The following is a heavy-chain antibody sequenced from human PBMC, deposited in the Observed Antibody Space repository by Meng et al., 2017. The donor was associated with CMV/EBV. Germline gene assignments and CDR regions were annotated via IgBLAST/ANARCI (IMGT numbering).Heavy chain of an antibody. Sequence: GSLRLSCTVSGGSISSYYWSWIRQPPGKGLEWIGYIYYSGSTNYSPSLKSRVTISVDTSKNQFSLKLSSVTAADTAVYYCARNKARSSSSWYHFDYWGQGTLVTVSS. V-gene: IGHV4-59*01. D-gene: IGHD6-13*01. CDR1: GGSISSYY. CDR3: ARNKARSSSSWYHFDY. CDR2: IYYSGST. J-gene: IGHJ4*02.